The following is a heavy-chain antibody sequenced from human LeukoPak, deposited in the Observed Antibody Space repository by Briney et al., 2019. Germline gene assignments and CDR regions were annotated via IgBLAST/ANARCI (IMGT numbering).Heavy chain of an antibody. Sequence: GASVKVSCKASGYTFTSYGISWVRQAPGQGLEWMGWISAYNGNTNYAQKLQGRVTMTTDTSTSTAYMELRSLRSDDTAVYYCARTTYYYGPGSFNWFDPWGQGTLVTVSS. CDR1: GYTFTSYG. CDR3: ARTTYYYGPGSFNWFDP. CDR2: ISAYNGNT. V-gene: IGHV1-18*01. J-gene: IGHJ5*02. D-gene: IGHD3-10*01.